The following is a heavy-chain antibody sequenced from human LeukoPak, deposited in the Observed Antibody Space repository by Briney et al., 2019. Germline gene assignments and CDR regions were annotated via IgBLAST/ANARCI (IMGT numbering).Heavy chain of an antibody. Sequence: GGSLRLSCAASGFIFSSYSMSWVRQAPGKGPEWVSVITGSGGNTYYADSVKGRFTISKDNSKNTLYLQMNSLRVEDTAIYYCAREAFYKSGWYSLFGHWGQGTLVTVSS. J-gene: IGHJ4*02. CDR3: AREAFYKSGWYSLFGH. CDR2: ITGSGGNT. CDR1: GFIFSSYS. D-gene: IGHD6-19*01. V-gene: IGHV3-23*01.